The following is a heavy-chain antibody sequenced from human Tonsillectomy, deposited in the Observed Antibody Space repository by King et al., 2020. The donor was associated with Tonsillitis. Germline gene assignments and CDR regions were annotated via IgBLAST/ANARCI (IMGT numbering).Heavy chain of an antibody. Sequence: QLQESGPGLVKPSETLSLSCIVSGVSISSSNYYWGWIRQPPGKGLEWIGSFHYSGSSYYNPSLKSRITISVGTSKNQFSLNLSSVTVADTALYYCARVQDYGDYGRLPTSFFDLWGRGTLVTVSS. CDR1: GVSISSSNYY. J-gene: IGHJ2*01. CDR3: ARVQDYGDYGRLPTSFFDL. D-gene: IGHD4-17*01. V-gene: IGHV4-39*07. CDR2: FHYSGSS.